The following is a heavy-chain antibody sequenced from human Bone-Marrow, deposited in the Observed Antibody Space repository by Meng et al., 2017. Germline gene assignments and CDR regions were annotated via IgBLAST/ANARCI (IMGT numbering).Heavy chain of an antibody. CDR1: GTSVSSGYW. CDR2: FHHSGTT. CDR3: AASPGWWRIDS. J-gene: IGHJ4*02. Sequence: LWGSGPGLWKPAGPRSPPYGVSGTSVSSGYWWAWVRQPPGKGLEWIGEFHHSGTTNYNPSLRSRVTISVDTSKNQFSLRLTSVTAADTAVYYCAASPGWWRIDSWGQGTLVTVSS. D-gene: IGHD6-19*01. V-gene: IGHV4-4*02.